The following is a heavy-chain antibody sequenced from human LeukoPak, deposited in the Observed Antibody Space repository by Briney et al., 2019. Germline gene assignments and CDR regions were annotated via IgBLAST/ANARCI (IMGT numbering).Heavy chain of an antibody. J-gene: IGHJ5*02. Sequence: SVKVSCKASGGTFSSYAISWVRQAPGQGLEWMGRIIPILGIANYAQKFQGRVTITADKSTSTAYMELSSLRSEDTAVYYCARFPPSGYGPVNWFDPWGQGTLVTVSS. D-gene: IGHD5-12*01. V-gene: IGHV1-69*04. CDR2: IIPILGIA. CDR3: ARFPPSGYGPVNWFDP. CDR1: GGTFSSYA.